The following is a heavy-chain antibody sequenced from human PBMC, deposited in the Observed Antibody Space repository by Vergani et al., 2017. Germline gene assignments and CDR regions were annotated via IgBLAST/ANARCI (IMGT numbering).Heavy chain of an antibody. CDR1: GYTFTSYY. D-gene: IGHD5-12*01. Sequence: QVQLVQSGAEVKKPGASVKVSCKASGYTFTSYYMHWVRQAPGQGLEWMGIINPSGGSTSYAQKFQGRVTMTRDTSTSTVYMELSSLRYGDTAVYYCARARYSGDDLGSVFDYWGQGTLVTVSS. V-gene: IGHV1-46*01. CDR3: ARARYSGDDLGSVFDY. CDR2: INPSGGST. J-gene: IGHJ4*02.